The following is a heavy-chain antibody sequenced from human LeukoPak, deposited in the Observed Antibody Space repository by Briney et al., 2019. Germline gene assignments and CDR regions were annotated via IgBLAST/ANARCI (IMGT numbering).Heavy chain of an antibody. CDR1: GYSFTPYS. CDR2: IYPGDSDT. V-gene: IGHV5-51*01. D-gene: IGHD6-6*01. J-gene: IGHJ4*02. CDR3: ARQARSSSYFYL. Sequence: GETLTISCMVSGYSFTPYSIGWVRQMPGKGLEWMGIIYPGDSDTRYSPSFQGQVTISADKSISTAYLQWSSLKASDTAMYYCARQARSSSYFYLWGQGTLLSVSS.